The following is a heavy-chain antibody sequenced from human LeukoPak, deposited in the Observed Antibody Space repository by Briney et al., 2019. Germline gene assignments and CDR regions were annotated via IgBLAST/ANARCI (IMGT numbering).Heavy chain of an antibody. CDR1: GYTFTTYA. Sequence: PGASVKVSCKTSGYTFTTYAINWVRQVPGQGLEWMGGFDPEDGETIYAQKFQGRVTMTEDTSTDTAYMELSSLRSEDTAVYYCATPYGGNYYYYYYYGMDVWGQGTTVTVSS. V-gene: IGHV1-24*01. CDR3: ATPYGGNYYYYYYYGMDV. CDR2: FDPEDGET. J-gene: IGHJ6*02. D-gene: IGHD4-23*01.